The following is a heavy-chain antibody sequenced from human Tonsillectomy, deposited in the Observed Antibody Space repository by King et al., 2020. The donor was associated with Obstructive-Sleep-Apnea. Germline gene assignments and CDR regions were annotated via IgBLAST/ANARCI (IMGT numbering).Heavy chain of an antibody. D-gene: IGHD4-23*01. J-gene: IGHJ4*02. CDR3: ARGIHGGHFDY. CDR2: IKQDGSEK. V-gene: IGHV3-7*03. Sequence: VQLVESGGGLVQPGGSLRLSCAASGFTLSNNWMNWGRQAPGKGLEWVANIKQDGSEKYYVDSVKGRFTISRDNTKNSLYLQMNGLRAEDTAVYYCARGIHGGHFDYWGQGTQVTVSS. CDR1: GFTLSNNW.